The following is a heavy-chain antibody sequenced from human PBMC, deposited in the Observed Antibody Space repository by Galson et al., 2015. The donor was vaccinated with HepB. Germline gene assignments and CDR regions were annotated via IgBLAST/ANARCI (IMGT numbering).Heavy chain of an antibody. V-gene: IGHV4-61*03. CDR1: GDSVNSGSFH. J-gene: IGHJ5*02. CDR3: ANFVYGDYVGWFDP. Sequence: VSGDSVNSGSFHWSWIRQPPGKGLEWIGYMSYSGRTNYSPSLKSRATISIDTSKNHFSLKLSSVTAADTAVYYCANFVYGDYVGWFDPWGQGTLVTVSS. D-gene: IGHD4-17*01. CDR2: MSYSGRT.